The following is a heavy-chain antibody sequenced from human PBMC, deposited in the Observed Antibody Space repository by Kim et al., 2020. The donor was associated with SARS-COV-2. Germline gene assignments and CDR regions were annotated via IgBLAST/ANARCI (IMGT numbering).Heavy chain of an antibody. CDR3: AKDISPSPRAPDWFDP. CDR1: GFTFSSYA. V-gene: IGHV3-23*01. D-gene: IGHD3-9*01. CDR2: ISGSGGST. J-gene: IGHJ5*02. Sequence: GGSLRLSCAASGFTFSSYAMSWVRQAPGKGLEWVSAISGSGGSTYYADSVKGRFTISRDNSKNTLYLQMNSLRAEDTAVYYCAKDISPSPRAPDWFDPWGQGTLVTVSS.